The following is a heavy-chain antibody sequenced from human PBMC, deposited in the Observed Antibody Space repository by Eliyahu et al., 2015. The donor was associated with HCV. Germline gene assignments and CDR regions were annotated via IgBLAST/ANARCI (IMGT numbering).Heavy chain of an antibody. CDR3: ARSVGGWYYFDY. D-gene: IGHD6-19*01. CDR2: IKQDGSDK. V-gene: IGHV3-7*01. CDR1: GFTFSSYW. Sequence: EVQLVESGGDLVQPGGSLRLSCAASGFTFSSYWMTWVRQAPGKGLEWVANIKQDGSDKYYVDSVKGRFTISRDNAKNSLYLQMNSLRAEDTAVYYCARSVGGWYYFDYWGQGTLVIVSS. J-gene: IGHJ4*02.